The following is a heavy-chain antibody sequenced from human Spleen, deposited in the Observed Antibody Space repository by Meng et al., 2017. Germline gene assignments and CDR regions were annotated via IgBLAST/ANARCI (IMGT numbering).Heavy chain of an antibody. CDR2: INHSGST. CDR3: ARGPTTMAHDFDY. D-gene: IGHD4-11*01. V-gene: IGHV4-34*02. Sequence: QVQLQQWCAGLLKPSETLSLPCAVYGGSFSGYYWSWIRQPPGKGLEWIGEINHSGSTNYNPSLKSRVTISVDTSQNNLSLKLSSVTAADSAVYYCARGPTTMAHDFDYWGQGTLVTVSS. CDR1: GGSFSGYY. J-gene: IGHJ4*02.